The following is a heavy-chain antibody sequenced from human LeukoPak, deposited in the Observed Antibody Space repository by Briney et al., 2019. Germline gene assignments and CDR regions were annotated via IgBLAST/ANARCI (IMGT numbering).Heavy chain of an antibody. J-gene: IGHJ3*02. CDR3: ARAHVGGARRAFDI. V-gene: IGHV1-46*01. Sequence: ASVKVSCKASGYTSTGYYMHWVRQAPGQGLEWVGIINPSGGSTSYAQKFQGRVTMTRDMSTSTVYMELSSLRSEDTAVYYCARAHVGGARRAFDIWGQGTMVTVSS. CDR2: INPSGGST. CDR1: GYTSTGYY. D-gene: IGHD3-16*01.